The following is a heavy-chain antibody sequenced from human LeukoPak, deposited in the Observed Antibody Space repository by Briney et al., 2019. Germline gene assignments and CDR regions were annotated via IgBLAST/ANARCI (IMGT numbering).Heavy chain of an antibody. D-gene: IGHD4-17*01. CDR3: ARFTYDDHGKNHYLDY. CDR1: GGSIGTYY. V-gene: IGHV4-59*08. CDR2: IFYSGST. Sequence: SETLSLTCTVSGGSIGTYYWSWIRQPPGEGLEWIGYIFYSGSTNYNPSLKSRVTILVDPSKNQFSLRLSSVTAADTAVYYCARFTYDDHGKNHYLDYWGRGNLVTVSS. J-gene: IGHJ4*02.